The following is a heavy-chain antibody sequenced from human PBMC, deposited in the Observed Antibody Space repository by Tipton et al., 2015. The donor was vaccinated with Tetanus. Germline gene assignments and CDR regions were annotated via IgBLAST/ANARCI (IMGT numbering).Heavy chain of an antibody. V-gene: IGHV5-51*01. CDR2: IYPGDSYT. Sequence: QLEQSGAEVKKPGESLKISCKGSGYSFTNYWIGWVRQMPGKGLEWMGIIYPGDSYTRYSPSFQGQVTISADKSISTAYLQWGSLKASDTAMYFCARPPPNRGSYYGDCWGPATLVPVSS. D-gene: IGHD1-26*01. J-gene: IGHJ4*02. CDR3: ARPPPNRGSYYGDC. CDR1: GYSFTNYW.